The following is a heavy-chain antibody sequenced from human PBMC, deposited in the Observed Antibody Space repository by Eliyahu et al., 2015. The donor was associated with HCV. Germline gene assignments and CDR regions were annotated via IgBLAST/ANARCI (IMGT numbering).Heavy chain of an antibody. CDR1: GGSISSSSYY. Sequence: QLQLQESGPGLVKPSETLSLTCTVSGGSISSSSYYWGWIRQPPGKGLEWIGSIYYSGSTYYNPSLKSRVTISVDTSKNQFSLKLSSVTAADTAVYYCARSTLGYCSGGSCYDHDDYWGQGTLVTVSS. D-gene: IGHD2-15*01. CDR3: ARSTLGYCSGGSCYDHDDY. J-gene: IGHJ4*02. CDR2: IYYSGST. V-gene: IGHV4-39*01.